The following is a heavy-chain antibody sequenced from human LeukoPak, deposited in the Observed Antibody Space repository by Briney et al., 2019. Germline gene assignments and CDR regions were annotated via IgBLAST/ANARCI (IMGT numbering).Heavy chain of an antibody. CDR2: MNPNSGNT. CDR1: GYTFTSYD. Sequence: ASVTVSFKASGYTFTSYDINWVRQAPGQGVEWMGWMNPNSGNTGYAQKFQGRVTMTRNTSISTAYMELSSLRSEDTAVYYCARASLPVDYGMDVWGQGTTVTVSS. D-gene: IGHD1-14*01. J-gene: IGHJ6*02. V-gene: IGHV1-8*01. CDR3: ARASLPVDYGMDV.